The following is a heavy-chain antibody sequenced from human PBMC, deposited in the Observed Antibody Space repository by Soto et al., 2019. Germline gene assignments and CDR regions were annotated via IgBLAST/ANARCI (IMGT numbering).Heavy chain of an antibody. Sequence: QVHLVQSGAEVKKPGASVKVSCKGSGYGFTTYGITWVRQAPGQGLEWMAWISAHNGNTNYAQKLQGRATVTRDTSTSTAYMELRCLRSDDTAVYYCARGRYGDSWGQGALVTVSS. CDR1: GYGFTTYG. J-gene: IGHJ4*02. V-gene: IGHV1-18*01. CDR2: ISAHNGNT. D-gene: IGHD1-1*01. CDR3: ARGRYGDS.